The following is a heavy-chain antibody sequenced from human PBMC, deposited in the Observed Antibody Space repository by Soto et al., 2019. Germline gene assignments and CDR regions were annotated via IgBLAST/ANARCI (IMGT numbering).Heavy chain of an antibody. CDR2: IIPIFGTA. CDR1: GYTFTNYA. J-gene: IGHJ4*02. D-gene: IGHD1-26*01. CDR3: ATQRSEWELSFDY. V-gene: IGHV1-69*13. Sequence: ASVKVSCKASGYTFTNYAIHWVRQAPGQGLEWMGGIIPIFGTANYAQKFQGRVTITADESTSTAYMELSSLRSDDTAVYYCATQRSEWELSFDYWGQGTLVTVSS.